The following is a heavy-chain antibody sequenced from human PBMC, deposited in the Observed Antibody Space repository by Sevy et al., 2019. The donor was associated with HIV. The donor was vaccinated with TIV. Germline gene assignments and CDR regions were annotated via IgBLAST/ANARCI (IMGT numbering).Heavy chain of an antibody. CDR1: GFTFRNYG. CDR2: IRYDGNNT. J-gene: IGHJ4*02. D-gene: IGHD2-21*01. CDR3: AKDESHCGGECHPTFFDY. V-gene: IGHV3-30*02. Sequence: GGSLRLSCTASGFTFRNYGMHWVRQAPGKGLEWVAFIRYDGNNTSYEDSVKVRFTISRDKSKNTLYLQMNSLRAEDTSVYYCAKDESHCGGECHPTFFDYWGQGSLVTVSS.